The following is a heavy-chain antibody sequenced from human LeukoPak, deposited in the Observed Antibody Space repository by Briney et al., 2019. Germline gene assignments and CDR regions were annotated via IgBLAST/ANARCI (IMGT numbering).Heavy chain of an antibody. V-gene: IGHV4-30-4*01. Sequence: SETLSLTCTVSSGYISSGDYYWSWIRQPPGKGLEWIGYISSSGTTYYNPSLRSRITISVDSSKSQFSLNLSSVTASDTAVYYCAGVGNGGYGGFDYWGQGTLVTVSS. CDR3: AGVGNGGYGGFDY. CDR1: SGYISSGDYY. D-gene: IGHD5-12*01. CDR2: ISSSGTT. J-gene: IGHJ4*02.